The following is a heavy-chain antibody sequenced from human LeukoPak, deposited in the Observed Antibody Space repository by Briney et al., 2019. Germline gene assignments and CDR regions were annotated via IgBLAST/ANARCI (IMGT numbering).Heavy chain of an antibody. J-gene: IGHJ4*02. CDR3: ARESFRANWNDLFGDY. V-gene: IGHV1-2*02. CDR2: INPNSGGT. D-gene: IGHD1-1*01. CDR1: GYTFTGYY. Sequence: ASVKVSCKASGYTFTGYYMHWVRQAPGQGLEWMGWINPNSGGTNYAQKFQGRVTMTRDTSISTAYMELSRLRSDDTAVYYCARESFRANWNDLFGDYWGQGTLATVSS.